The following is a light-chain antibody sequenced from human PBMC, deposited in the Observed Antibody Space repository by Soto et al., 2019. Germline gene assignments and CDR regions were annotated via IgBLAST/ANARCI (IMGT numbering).Light chain of an antibody. V-gene: IGKV1-5*01. CDR1: QSISGW. J-gene: IGKJ1*01. CDR3: QHYSGYSRT. CDR2: NAY. Sequence: DIQMTQSPSTLSASVGDRVTITCRASQSISGWLAWYQQKPGKAPNLLIYNAYSLESGVPSRFSGSGSGTEFTLTISSLQPDDFATYYCQHYSGYSRTFGQGTKVEIK.